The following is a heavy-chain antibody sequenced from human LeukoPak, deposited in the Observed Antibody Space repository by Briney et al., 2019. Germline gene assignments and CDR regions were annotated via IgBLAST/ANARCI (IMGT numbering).Heavy chain of an antibody. D-gene: IGHD3-9*01. J-gene: IGHJ4*02. V-gene: IGHV4-38-2*02. Sequence: KTSETLSLTCTVSGYSISSGYYWGWIRQPPGKGLEWIGSIYHSGSTYYNPSLKSRVTISVDTSKNQFSLKLSSVTAADTAVYYCARISAPFDWLLYGLFYFDYWGQGTLVTVSS. CDR3: ARISAPFDWLLYGLFYFDY. CDR2: IYHSGST. CDR1: GYSISSGYY.